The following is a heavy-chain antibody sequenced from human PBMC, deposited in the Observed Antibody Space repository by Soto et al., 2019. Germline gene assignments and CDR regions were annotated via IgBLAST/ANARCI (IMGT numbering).Heavy chain of an antibody. Sequence: QVQLVQSGAEVKKPGSSVKVSCKASGGTFSSYAISWVRQAPGQGLEWMGGIIPIFGTANYAQKFQGRVTITADDSKSTAYMELSSLRSADTAVYSCARESRYCSGGSCYFLPGIDYWGQGTLVTVSS. J-gene: IGHJ4*02. CDR3: ARESRYCSGGSCYFLPGIDY. CDR1: GGTFSSYA. D-gene: IGHD2-15*01. V-gene: IGHV1-69*12. CDR2: IIPIFGTA.